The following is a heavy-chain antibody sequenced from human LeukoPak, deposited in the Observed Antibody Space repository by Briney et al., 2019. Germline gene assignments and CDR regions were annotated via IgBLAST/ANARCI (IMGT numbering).Heavy chain of an antibody. CDR2: VSNDGTDK. CDR3: AKAAGTWLAHFDY. V-gene: IGHV3-30*18. D-gene: IGHD6-19*01. J-gene: IGHJ4*02. Sequence: AGSLRLSCAASGFTFSSYGMHWVRQAPGKGLEWVAVVSNDGTDKNQADSVKGRFIISRDNSKNTLYLQMNNPRGEDTAVYYCAKAAGTWLAHFDYWGQGILVIVSS. CDR1: GFTFSSYG.